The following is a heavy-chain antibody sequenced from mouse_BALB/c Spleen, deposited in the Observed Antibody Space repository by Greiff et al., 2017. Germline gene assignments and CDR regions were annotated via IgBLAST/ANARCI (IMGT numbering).Heavy chain of an antibody. D-gene: IGHD1-1*01. CDR3: ARDYYYGSFYAMDY. CDR2: IWAGGST. V-gene: IGHV2-9*02. CDR1: GFSLTSYG. J-gene: IGHJ4*01. Sequence: VMLVESGPGLVAPSQSLSITCTVSGFSLTSYGVHWVRQPPGKGLEWLGVIWAGGSTNYNSALMSRLSISKDNSKSQVFLKMNSLQTDDTAMYYCARDYYYGSFYAMDYWGQGTSVTVSS.